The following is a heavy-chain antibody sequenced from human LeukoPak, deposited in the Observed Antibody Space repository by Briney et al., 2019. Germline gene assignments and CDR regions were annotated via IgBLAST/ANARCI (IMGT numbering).Heavy chain of an antibody. CDR2: ISWNSGSI. CDR3: AKVQYSSSWYWGFDP. Sequence: GGSLRLSCAASGFTFDDYAMHWVRQAPGKGLEWVSGISWNSGSIGYADSVKGRFTISRDNAKNSLYLQMNSLRAEDTALYYCAKVQYSSSWYWGFDPWGQGTLVTVSS. J-gene: IGHJ5*02. CDR1: GFTFDDYA. V-gene: IGHV3-9*01. D-gene: IGHD6-13*01.